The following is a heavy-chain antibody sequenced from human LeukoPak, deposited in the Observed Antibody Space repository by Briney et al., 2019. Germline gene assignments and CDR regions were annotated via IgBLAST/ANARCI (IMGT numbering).Heavy chain of an antibody. CDR3: AKGGSGTLYYYMDV. CDR1: GFTFDDYA. Sequence: PGGSLRLSCAASGFTFDDYAMHWVRQAPGKGLEWVSGISWNSGSIGYADSVKGRFTISRDNAKNSLYLQMNSLRAEDMALYYCAKGGSGTLYYYMDVWGKGTTVTVSS. V-gene: IGHV3-9*03. D-gene: IGHD2-2*01. CDR2: ISWNSGSI. J-gene: IGHJ6*03.